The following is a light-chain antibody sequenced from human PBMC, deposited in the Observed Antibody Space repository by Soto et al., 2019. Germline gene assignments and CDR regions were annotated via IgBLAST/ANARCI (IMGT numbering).Light chain of an antibody. J-gene: IGKJ4*01. CDR1: QGMSSY. CDR2: AAS. V-gene: IGKV1-9*01. CDR3: QQRKSYPLT. Sequence: DLQLTPSPSFLSASVGDRVTITCRASQGMSSYLAWHQQQPGNAPKLLIYAASTLQSGVPSRFSGRGTGTEFTLTSSSLQPEDVATYYGQQRKSYPLTFGGGTKVEIK.